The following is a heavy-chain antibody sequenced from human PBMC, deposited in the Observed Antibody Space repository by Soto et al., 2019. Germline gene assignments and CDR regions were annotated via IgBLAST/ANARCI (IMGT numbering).Heavy chain of an antibody. J-gene: IGHJ4*02. CDR2: INSDGSST. CDR1: GFTFSNHW. V-gene: IGHV3-74*01. CDR3: VRSMSAAGFDY. D-gene: IGHD6-13*01. Sequence: EVQLVDSGGGLVQPGGSLRLSCEASGFTFSNHWMHWVHQAPGKGLVWVSRINSDGSSTSYGDSVKGRFTISRDNAKNTLYLQMDSLRAEDTAVYYCVRSMSAAGFDYWGQGILVTVSS.